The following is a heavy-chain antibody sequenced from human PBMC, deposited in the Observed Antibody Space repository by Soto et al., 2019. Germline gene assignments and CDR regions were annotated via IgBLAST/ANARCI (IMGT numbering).Heavy chain of an antibody. Sequence: SETLSLTCIVSGCSISSSSYYWGWIRQPPGKGLEWIGSIYYSGSTYYNPSLKSRVTISVDTSKNQFSLKLSSVTAAYTAVYYCATSYYYDSSGYYQEAPWGQGTLVTVSS. J-gene: IGHJ5*02. CDR1: GCSISSSSYY. V-gene: IGHV4-39*01. CDR2: IYYSGST. D-gene: IGHD3-22*01. CDR3: ATSYYYDSSGYYQEAP.